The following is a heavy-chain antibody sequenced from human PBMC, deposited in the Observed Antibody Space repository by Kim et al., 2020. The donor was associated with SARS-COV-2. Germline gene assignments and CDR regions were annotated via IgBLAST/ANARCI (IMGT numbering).Heavy chain of an antibody. CDR2: ISSTTSYT. CDR3: ARVSSGSSSWYWFDP. V-gene: IGHV3-11*05. Sequence: GGSLRLSCAASGFTFSDYYMSWIRQAPGKGLEWVSYISSTTSYTKYADSVKGRFTISRDNAKSSLYLQMNSLRAEDTAVYYCARVSSGSSSWYWFDPWG. CDR1: GFTFSDYY. D-gene: IGHD6-13*01. J-gene: IGHJ5*02.